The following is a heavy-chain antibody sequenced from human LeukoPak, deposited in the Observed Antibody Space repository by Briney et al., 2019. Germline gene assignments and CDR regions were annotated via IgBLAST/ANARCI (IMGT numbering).Heavy chain of an antibody. CDR3: AKKRRDGYNPFDY. CDR2: ISSSGESP. J-gene: IGHJ4*02. CDR1: GFTFSRYA. V-gene: IGHV3-23*01. Sequence: GSLRLSCAASGFTFSRYAMSWVRQAPGKGLEWVCGISSSGESPYYADSVEGRFTISRDNSKNTLYLEINSLRAEDTAVFYCAKKRRDGYNPFDYLGQGTLVTVSS. D-gene: IGHD5-24*01.